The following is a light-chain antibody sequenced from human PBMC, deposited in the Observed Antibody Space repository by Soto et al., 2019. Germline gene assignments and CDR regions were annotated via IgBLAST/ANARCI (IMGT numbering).Light chain of an antibody. CDR2: GAS. CDR1: QSVSSNY. Sequence: EIVLTQSPGTLSLSPGDRATLSCRASQSVSSNYLAWYQQKPGQAPRLLIYGASSRATGIPDRFSGSGSGTXFTLTXXRLEXEXXXVXYCQRYGTSLPLTFGGGTKVEIK. J-gene: IGKJ4*01. V-gene: IGKV3-20*01. CDR3: QRYGTSLPLT.